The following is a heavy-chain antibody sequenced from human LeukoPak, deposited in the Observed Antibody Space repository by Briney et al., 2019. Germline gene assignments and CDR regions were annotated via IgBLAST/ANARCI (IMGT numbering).Heavy chain of an antibody. CDR1: GFTLNTYG. Sequence: GGSLRLSCVASGFTLNTYGMNWVRQAPGKGLEWVAVISYDGSNKYYADSVKGRFTISRDNSKNTLYLQTNSLRAEDTAVYYCASSLPRYSSSWYLFNYWGQGTLVTVSS. CDR2: ISYDGSNK. J-gene: IGHJ4*02. V-gene: IGHV3-30*03. D-gene: IGHD6-13*01. CDR3: ASSLPRYSSSWYLFNY.